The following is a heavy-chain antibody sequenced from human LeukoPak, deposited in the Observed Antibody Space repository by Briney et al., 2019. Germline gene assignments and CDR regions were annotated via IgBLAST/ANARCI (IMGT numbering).Heavy chain of an antibody. CDR3: ARVATASFDQ. CDR2: FYPGDSDT. Sequence: GESLKISCRGSGYSFTTYWIAWVRQMPGKGLEWMGIFYPGDSDTRHSPSFQGQVTISVAKSISTVYLQWSSLKASDTAMYYCARVATASFDQWGQGTLVTVSS. D-gene: IGHD2-15*01. CDR1: GYSFTTYW. V-gene: IGHV5-51*01. J-gene: IGHJ4*02.